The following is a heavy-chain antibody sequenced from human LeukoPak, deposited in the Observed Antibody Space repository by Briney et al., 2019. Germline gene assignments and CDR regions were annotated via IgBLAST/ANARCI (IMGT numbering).Heavy chain of an antibody. CDR1: GFTFSSYS. V-gene: IGHV3-30*02. CDR3: AKDLRSGYYYAYFYYYYMDV. CDR2: IRYDGSNK. Sequence: GGSLRLSCAASGFTFSSYSMNWVRQAPGKGLEWVAFIRYDGSNKYYADSVKGRFTTSRDNSKNTLYLQMNSLRAEDTAVYYCAKDLRSGYYYAYFYYYYMDVWGKGTTVTVSS. J-gene: IGHJ6*03. D-gene: IGHD3-22*01.